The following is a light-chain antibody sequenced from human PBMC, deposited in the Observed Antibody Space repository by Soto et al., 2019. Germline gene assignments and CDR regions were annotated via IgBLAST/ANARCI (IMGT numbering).Light chain of an antibody. J-gene: IGKJ4*01. Sequence: DIQMTQSPSSLSASVGDRVTITCRASQSISSYLNWYQQKPGKAPKLLIYAASSLQSGVPSRFSGSGSGTDFTLTISRLQPEDFATYYCQQSYRTPLAVGGGNKVDIK. CDR3: QQSYRTPLA. V-gene: IGKV1-39*01. CDR2: AAS. CDR1: QSISSY.